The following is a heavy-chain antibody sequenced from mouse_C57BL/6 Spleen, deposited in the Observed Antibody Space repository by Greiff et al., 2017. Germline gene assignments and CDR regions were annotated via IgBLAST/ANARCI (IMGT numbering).Heavy chain of an antibody. CDR2: INPSNGGT. J-gene: IGHJ4*01. CDR3: VITVDSYARDY. Sequence: QVQLQQPGTELVKPGASVKLSCKASGYTFTSYWMHWVKQRPGQGLEWIGNINPSNGGTNYNEKFKGKATLTVDKSSSTAYMQLSSLTSDDSAVDYCVITVDSYARDYWGQGTSVTVSS. V-gene: IGHV1-53*01. D-gene: IGHD1-1*01. CDR1: GYTFTSYW.